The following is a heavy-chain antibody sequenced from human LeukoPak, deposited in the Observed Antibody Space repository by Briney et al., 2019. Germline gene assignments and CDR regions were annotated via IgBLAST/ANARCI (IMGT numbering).Heavy chain of an antibody. Sequence: SETLSLTCTVSGGSISSYYWSWIRQPPGKGLEWIGYIYYSGSTNYNPSPKSRVTISVDTSKNQFSLKLSSVTAADTAVYYCARAGYSSSWYGNYGMDVWGQGTTVTVSS. CDR2: IYYSGST. CDR1: GGSISSYY. CDR3: ARAGYSSSWYGNYGMDV. V-gene: IGHV4-59*01. D-gene: IGHD6-13*01. J-gene: IGHJ6*02.